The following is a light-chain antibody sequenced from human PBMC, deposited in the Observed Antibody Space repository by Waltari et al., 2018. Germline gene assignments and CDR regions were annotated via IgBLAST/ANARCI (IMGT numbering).Light chain of an antibody. CDR2: DAS. Sequence: EIVLTQSPATLSLSPGETATLSCRASQSVSTYLAWYQQKPGQAPRLLIYDASNRATGIPTRFSGSVSGTDFTLTISSLEPEDFAVYFCQQRSNWPPNFGQGTRLEIK. CDR1: QSVSTY. V-gene: IGKV3-11*01. J-gene: IGKJ5*01. CDR3: QQRSNWPPN.